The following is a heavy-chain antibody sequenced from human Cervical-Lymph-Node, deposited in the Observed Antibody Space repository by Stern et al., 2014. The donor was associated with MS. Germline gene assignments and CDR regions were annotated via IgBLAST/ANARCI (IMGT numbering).Heavy chain of an antibody. CDR1: GGSISTYY. D-gene: IGHD5-18*01. J-gene: IGHJ4*02. V-gene: IGHV4-59*01. Sequence: QVQLQESGPGLVKPSETLSLTCTVSGGSISTYYWSWLRQPPGKGLEWIGYIYYSGSTNYNPSLKSRVTISVDTSKNQFSLKLSSVTAADTAVYYCARAYSYGYDFDYWGQGTLVTVSS. CDR3: ARAYSYGYDFDY. CDR2: IYYSGST.